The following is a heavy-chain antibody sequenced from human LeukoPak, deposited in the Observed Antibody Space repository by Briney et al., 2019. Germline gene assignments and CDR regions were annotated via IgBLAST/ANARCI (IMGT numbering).Heavy chain of an antibody. CDR1: GYSFTSYW. D-gene: IGHD3-10*01. CDR3: ARPMVREDRHDAFDI. Sequence: GESLKISCKGSGYSFTSYWIGWVRQMPGKGLEWMGIIYPGDSDTRYSPSFQGQVTISADKSISTAYLQWSSLKASDTAMYYCARPMVREDRHDAFDIWGQGTMVTVSS. V-gene: IGHV5-51*01. J-gene: IGHJ3*02. CDR2: IYPGDSDT.